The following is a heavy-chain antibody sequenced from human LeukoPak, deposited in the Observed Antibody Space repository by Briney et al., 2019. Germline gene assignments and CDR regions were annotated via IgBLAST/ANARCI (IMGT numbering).Heavy chain of an antibody. CDR3: AKAPDYYDSSGFDY. D-gene: IGHD3-22*01. J-gene: IGHJ4*02. CDR2: ISGRGGST. V-gene: IGHV3-23*01. Sequence: GGSLRLSCAASGFTFSSYAMSWVRQAPGRGLEWVSAISGRGGSTYYADSVKGRFTIPRDNSKNTLYLQMNSLRAEDTAVYYCAKAPDYYDSSGFDYWGQGTLVTVSS. CDR1: GFTFSSYA.